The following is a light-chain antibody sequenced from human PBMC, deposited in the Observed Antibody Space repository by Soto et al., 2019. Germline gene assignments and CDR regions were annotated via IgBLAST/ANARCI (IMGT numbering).Light chain of an antibody. CDR1: QSVDSSY. CDR2: GTS. V-gene: IGKV3-20*01. J-gene: IGKJ2*01. CDR3: QQYAGSLYT. Sequence: ENVLTQSPGTLSLSPGERATLSCRASQSVDSSYLAWYQQKPGQAPRLLIYGTSSRATGIPDRFSGSGSGTDFTLTINRLEPEDFAVYYCQQYAGSLYTFGQGTKLEI.